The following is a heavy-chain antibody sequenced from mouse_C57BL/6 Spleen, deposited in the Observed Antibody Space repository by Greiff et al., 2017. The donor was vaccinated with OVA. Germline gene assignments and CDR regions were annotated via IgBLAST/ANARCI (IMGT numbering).Heavy chain of an antibody. Sequence: EVKLMESGGDLVKPGGSLKLSCAASGFTFSSYGMSWVRQTPDKRLEWVATISSGGSYTYYPDSVKGRFTISRDNAKNTLYLQMSSLKSEDTAMYYCATPGGSSYYFDYWGQGTTLTVSS. CDR1: GFTFSSYG. CDR3: ATPGGSSYYFDY. J-gene: IGHJ2*01. CDR2: ISSGGSYT. D-gene: IGHD1-1*01. V-gene: IGHV5-6*01.